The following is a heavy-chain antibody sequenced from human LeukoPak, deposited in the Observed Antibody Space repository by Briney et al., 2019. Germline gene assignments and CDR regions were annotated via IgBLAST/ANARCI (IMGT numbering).Heavy chain of an antibody. CDR2: INHSGST. D-gene: IGHD3-10*01. V-gene: IGHV4-34*01. J-gene: IGHJ5*02. CDR3: ARRITMVRGVKRSWFDP. Sequence: PSETLSLTCAVYGGSFSGYYWSWIRQPPGKGLEWIGEINHSGSTNYNPSLKSRATISVDTSKNQFSLKLSSVTAADTAVYYCARRITMVRGVKRSWFDPWGQGTLVTASS. CDR1: GGSFSGYY.